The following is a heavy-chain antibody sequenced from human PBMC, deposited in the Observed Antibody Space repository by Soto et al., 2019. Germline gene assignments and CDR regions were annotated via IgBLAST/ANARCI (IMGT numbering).Heavy chain of an antibody. CDR2: ISAYNGNT. V-gene: IGHV1-18*01. CDR1: GYTNTSYG. D-gene: IGHD4-17*01. CDR3: ARNDYGDYDDALDI. Sequence: APVKVSCKTSGYTNTSYGITWVRMKPGQGLEWMGWISAYNGNTNYAQKLQGRVTMTTDTSTSTAYMELRSLRSDDTAVYYCARNDYGDYDDALDIWGQGTMVTVSS. J-gene: IGHJ3*02.